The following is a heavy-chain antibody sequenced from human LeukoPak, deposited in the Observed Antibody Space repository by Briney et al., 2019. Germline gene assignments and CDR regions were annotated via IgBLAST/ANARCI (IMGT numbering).Heavy chain of an antibody. V-gene: IGHV3-7*01. CDR2: IKDDEGEK. D-gene: IGHD3-10*01. J-gene: IGHJ4*02. CDR3: ARDTFGGFDY. Sequence: GGSLRLSCAASRFSFSNCWMGWVRQAPGKGLEWVASIKDDEGEKYYVDSVKGRFTISRDNTKNSLFLQMNNLRAEDTAVYYCARDTFGGFDYWGQGTLVNVSS. CDR1: RFSFSNCW.